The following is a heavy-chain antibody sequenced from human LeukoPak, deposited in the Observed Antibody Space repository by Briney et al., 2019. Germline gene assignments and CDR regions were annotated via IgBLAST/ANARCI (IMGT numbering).Heavy chain of an antibody. CDR2: ISTSSSHI. CDR1: GFTFSSYS. D-gene: IGHD5-24*01. CDR3: ARDRWLQSQRYFDY. V-gene: IGHV3-21*01. Sequence: GGSLRLSCAASGFTFSSYSMNWVRQAPGKGLEWVSSISTSSSHIYYADSVKGRFTISRDNAKNSLYVQMDSLRAEDTAVYYCARDRWLQSQRYFDYWGQGILVTVSS. J-gene: IGHJ4*02.